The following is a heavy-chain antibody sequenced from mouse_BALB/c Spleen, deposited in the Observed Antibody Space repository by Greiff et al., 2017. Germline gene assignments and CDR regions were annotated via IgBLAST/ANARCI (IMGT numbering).Heavy chain of an antibody. V-gene: IGHV1-4*01. CDR1: GYTFTSYT. CDR3: ARYYYGSNAWFAY. J-gene: IGHJ3*01. Sequence: VQGVESGAELARPGASVKMSCKASGYTFTSYTMHWVKQRPGQGLEWIGYINPSSGYTNYNQKFKDKATLTADKSSSTAYMQLSSLTSEDSAVYYCARYYYGSNAWFAYWGQGTLVTVSA. CDR2: INPSSGYT. D-gene: IGHD1-1*01.